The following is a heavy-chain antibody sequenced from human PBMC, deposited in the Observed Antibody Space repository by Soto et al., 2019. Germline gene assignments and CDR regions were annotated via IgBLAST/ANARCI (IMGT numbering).Heavy chain of an antibody. D-gene: IGHD5-12*01. CDR3: ARGTYSGYDSPFDY. J-gene: IGHJ4*02. CDR2: INWNGGST. CDR1: GFTFDDYG. Sequence: GGSLRLSCAASGFTFDDYGMSWVRQAPGKGLEWVSGINWNGGSTGYADSVKGRFTISRDNAKNSLYLQMNSLRAEDTALYHCARGTYSGYDSPFDYWGQGTLVTVSS. V-gene: IGHV3-20*01.